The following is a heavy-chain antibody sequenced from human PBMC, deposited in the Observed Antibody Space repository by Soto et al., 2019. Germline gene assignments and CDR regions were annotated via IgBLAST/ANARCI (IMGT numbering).Heavy chain of an antibody. V-gene: IGHV3-13*01. CDR3: ARGRSFSYDSTPPPMFDP. Sequence: GGSLRLSCAGSGFTFSTFDIHWVRQAPGKGLEWVSGIGTLSDTFYSASVQGRFTISRQNAKNSVYLQMNSLRAGDTAFYYCARGRSFSYDSTPPPMFDPWGQGTLVTVSS. J-gene: IGHJ5*02. CDR1: GFTFSTFD. D-gene: IGHD3-10*01. CDR2: IGTLSDT.